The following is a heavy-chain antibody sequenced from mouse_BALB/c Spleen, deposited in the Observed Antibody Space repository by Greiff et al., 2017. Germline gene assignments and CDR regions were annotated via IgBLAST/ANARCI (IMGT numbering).Heavy chain of an antibody. V-gene: IGHV1-67*01. D-gene: IGHD1-1*01. CDR1: GYTFTDYA. CDR3: ARGPSLRGSPYYYAMDY. J-gene: IGHJ4*01. CDR2: ISTYYGDA. Sequence: QVQLQQSGPELVRPGVSVKISCKGSGYTFTDYAMHWVKQSHAKSLEWIGVISTYYGDASYNQKFKGKATMTVDKSSSTAYMELARLTSEDSAIYYCARGPSLRGSPYYYAMDYWGQGTSVTVSS.